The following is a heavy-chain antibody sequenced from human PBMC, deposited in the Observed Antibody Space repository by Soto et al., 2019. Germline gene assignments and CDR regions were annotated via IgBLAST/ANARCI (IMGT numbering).Heavy chain of an antibody. V-gene: IGHV3-33*01. CDR1: GFTFSSYG. D-gene: IGHD6-13*01. J-gene: IGHJ4*02. CDR2: IWYDGSNK. CDR3: ASGEAAAGRDGLLYYFDY. Sequence: GGSLRLSCAASGFTFSSYGMHWVRQAPGKGLEWVAVIWYDGSNKYYADSVKGRFTISRDNSKNTLYLQMNSLRAEDTAVYYCASGEAAAGRDGLLYYFDYWGQGTLVTVSS.